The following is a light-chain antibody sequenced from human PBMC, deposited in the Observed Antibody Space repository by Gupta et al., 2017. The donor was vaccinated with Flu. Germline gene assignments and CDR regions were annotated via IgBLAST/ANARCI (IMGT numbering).Light chain of an antibody. CDR1: SSAFGGYNY. Sequence: QSGLTQPASVSGSPGQSITISCTGTSSAFGGYNYVSWYQQHPGKAPKLMIYEVSNRPSGVSNRFSGSKSGNTASLTISGLQAEDEADYYCSSYTSSSTFVFGAGTKVTVL. J-gene: IGLJ1*01. V-gene: IGLV2-14*01. CDR3: SSYTSSSTFV. CDR2: EVS.